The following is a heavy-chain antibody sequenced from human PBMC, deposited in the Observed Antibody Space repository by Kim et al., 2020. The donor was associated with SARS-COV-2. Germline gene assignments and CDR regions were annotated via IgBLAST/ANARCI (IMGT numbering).Heavy chain of an antibody. J-gene: IGHJ6*02. D-gene: IGHD6-19*01. Sequence: ASVKVSCKASGYTFTSYGISWVRQAPGQGLEWMGWISAYNGNTNYAQKLQGRVTMTTDTSTSTAYMELRSLRSDDTAVYYCARANPGIAVAGTGYYYGMDVWGQGTTVTVSS. CDR1: GYTFTSYG. CDR3: ARANPGIAVAGTGYYYGMDV. V-gene: IGHV1-18*01. CDR2: ISAYNGNT.